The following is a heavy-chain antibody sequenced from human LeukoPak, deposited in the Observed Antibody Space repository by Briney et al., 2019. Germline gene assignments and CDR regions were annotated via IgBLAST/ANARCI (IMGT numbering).Heavy chain of an antibody. CDR1: GFTFSSYA. D-gene: IGHD1-1*01. Sequence: PGGSLRLSCAASGFTFSSYAMSWVRQAPGKGLEWVSSISSSSSYIYYADSVKGRFTISRDNAKNSLYLQMNSLRAEDTAVYYCARDEAVGWNDYWGQGTLVTVSS. J-gene: IGHJ4*02. CDR2: ISSSSSYI. V-gene: IGHV3-21*01. CDR3: ARDEAVGWNDY.